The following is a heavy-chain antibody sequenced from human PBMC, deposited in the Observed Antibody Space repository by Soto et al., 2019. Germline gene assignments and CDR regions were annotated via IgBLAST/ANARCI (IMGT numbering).Heavy chain of an antibody. CDR1: GYTFTSYY. D-gene: IGHD6-13*01. J-gene: IGHJ4*02. CDR3: ASEDSSRPHPFSF. V-gene: IGHV1-46*01. Sequence: DSVNVSCKASGYTFTSYYMHWVLQAPGQGLEWMGIINPSGGSTSYAQKFQGRATMTRDTSTSTVYMELSSLRSEDTAVYYCASEDSSRPHPFSFCGQRTPVTVYS. CDR2: INPSGGST.